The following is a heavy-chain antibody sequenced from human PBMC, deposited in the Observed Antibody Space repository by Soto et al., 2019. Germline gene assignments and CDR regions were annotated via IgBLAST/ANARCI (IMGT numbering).Heavy chain of an antibody. CDR1: GYTFTSYG. CDR2: IIPIFGTA. Sequence: GASVKVSCKASGYTFTSYGISWVRQAPGQGLEWMGGIIPIFGTANYAQKFQGRVTITADESTSTAYMELSSLRSEDTAVYYCARAPLGGYDFWSGYYTDGYYYYGMDVWGQGTTVTV. CDR3: ARAPLGGYDFWSGYYTDGYYYYGMDV. J-gene: IGHJ6*02. V-gene: IGHV1-69*13. D-gene: IGHD3-3*01.